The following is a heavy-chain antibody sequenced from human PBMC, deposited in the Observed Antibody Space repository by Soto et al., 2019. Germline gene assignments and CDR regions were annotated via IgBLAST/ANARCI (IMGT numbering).Heavy chain of an antibody. Sequence: GASVKVSCKASGYTFTSYDINWVRQATGQGLEWMGWMNPNSGNTGYAQKFQGRVTMTRNTSISTAYMELSSLRSEDTAVYYCARVRYDFWSGYNNLFDYWGQGTLVTVSS. CDR2: MNPNSGNT. CDR3: ARVRYDFWSGYNNLFDY. CDR1: GYTFTSYD. J-gene: IGHJ4*02. D-gene: IGHD3-3*01. V-gene: IGHV1-8*01.